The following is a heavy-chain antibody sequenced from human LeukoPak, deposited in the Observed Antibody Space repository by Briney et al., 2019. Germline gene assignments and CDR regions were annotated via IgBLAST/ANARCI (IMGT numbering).Heavy chain of an antibody. J-gene: IGHJ6*03. CDR2: ISSSSSYI. V-gene: IGHV3-21*01. CDR1: GFTFSSYN. CDR3: ARAPSYYDCWTGYYDHYYMDV. D-gene: IGHD3-3*01. Sequence: GGSLRLSCAASGFTFSSYNMNWVRQAPGKGLEWVSSISSSSSYIYYSDSVRGRFTISRDNAKKSLCLQMNSLRAEDTAVYYCARAPSYYDCWTGYYDHYYMDVWGTGPTVIVSS.